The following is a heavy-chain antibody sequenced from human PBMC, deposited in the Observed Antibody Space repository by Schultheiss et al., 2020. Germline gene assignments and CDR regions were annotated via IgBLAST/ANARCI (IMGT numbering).Heavy chain of an antibody. CDR3: AKAENKWELRDAFDI. V-gene: IGHV3-30*18. Sequence: GGSLRLSCAASGFTLSSYSMHWVRQAPGKGLEWVALISHDGSNKYYRDSVKGRFTISRDNSKNTVYLQVNSLRVEDTAVYYCAKAENKWELRDAFDIWGQGTMVTVSS. J-gene: IGHJ3*02. CDR2: ISHDGSNK. CDR1: GFTLSSYS. D-gene: IGHD1-26*01.